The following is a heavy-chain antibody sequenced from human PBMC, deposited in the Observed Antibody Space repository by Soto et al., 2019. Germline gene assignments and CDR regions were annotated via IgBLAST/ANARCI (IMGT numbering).Heavy chain of an antibody. Sequence: QVQLQESGPGLVKPSQTLSLTCTVSGGSISSGGYYWTWIRQHPGKGLEWIGYIYYSGSTYYNPSLRSRVTVSVDTSKNQVSLKLSTVAAADTAVYYCARDKYYYGSGKYGMDVWGQGTTVTVSS. D-gene: IGHD3-10*01. V-gene: IGHV4-31*03. CDR1: GGSISSGGYY. CDR3: ARDKYYYGSGKYGMDV. J-gene: IGHJ6*02. CDR2: IYYSGST.